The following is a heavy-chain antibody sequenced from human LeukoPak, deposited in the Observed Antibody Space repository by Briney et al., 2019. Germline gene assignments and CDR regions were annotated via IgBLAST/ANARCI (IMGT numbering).Heavy chain of an antibody. CDR2: IKEDESEK. V-gene: IGHV3-7*04. D-gene: IGHD3-10*01. Sequence: GGSLRLSCAASGFMFSSYWMSWVRQAPGKGLEWVADIKEDESEKSYVDSVKGRFTISRDNAKNSLYLQMNTLRAEDTAVYYCARVMVRGVPTYYMDVWGKGTTVTVSS. CDR3: ARVMVRGVPTYYMDV. J-gene: IGHJ6*03. CDR1: GFMFSSYW.